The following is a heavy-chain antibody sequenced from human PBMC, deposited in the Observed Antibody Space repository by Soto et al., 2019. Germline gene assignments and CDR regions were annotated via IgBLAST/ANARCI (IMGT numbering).Heavy chain of an antibody. Sequence: SETLSLTCAVSGYSISSGYYWGWIRQPPGKGLEWIGSIYHSGSTYYNPSLKSRVTISVDTPKNQFSLKLSSVTAADTTVYYCARDSGSSEYYYYGMDVWGQGTTVTVSS. CDR1: GYSISSGYY. J-gene: IGHJ6*02. CDR3: ARDSGSSEYYYYGMDV. V-gene: IGHV4-38-2*02. CDR2: IYHSGST. D-gene: IGHD6-13*01.